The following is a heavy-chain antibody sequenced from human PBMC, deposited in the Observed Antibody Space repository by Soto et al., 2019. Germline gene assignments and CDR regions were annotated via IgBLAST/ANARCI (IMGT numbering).Heavy chain of an antibody. J-gene: IGHJ6*02. CDR2: INPSGGST. CDR1: GYTFTSYY. Sequence: WASVKASCKASGYTFTSYYMHWVRQAPGQGLEWMGIINPSGGSTSYAQKFQGRVTMTRDTSTSTVYMELSSLRSEDTAVYYCARVRGGYHMDVWGQGTTVTVSS. D-gene: IGHD2-15*01. CDR3: ARVRGGYHMDV. V-gene: IGHV1-46*01.